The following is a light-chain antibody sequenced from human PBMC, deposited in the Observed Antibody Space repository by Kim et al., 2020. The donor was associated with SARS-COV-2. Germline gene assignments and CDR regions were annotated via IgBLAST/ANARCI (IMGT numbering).Light chain of an antibody. J-gene: IGKJ1*01. Sequence: ASVGDRVTITCRASQSISSYLNWYQQKPGKAPKLLIYAASSLQSGVPSRFSGSGSGTDFTLPISSLQPEDFATYYCQQSYSTPQTFGQGTKVDIK. CDR2: AAS. CDR1: QSISSY. CDR3: QQSYSTPQT. V-gene: IGKV1-39*01.